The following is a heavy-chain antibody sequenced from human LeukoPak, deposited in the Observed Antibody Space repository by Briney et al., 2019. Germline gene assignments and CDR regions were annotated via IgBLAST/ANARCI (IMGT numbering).Heavy chain of an antibody. D-gene: IGHD3-10*01. CDR1: GYSISSGYY. J-gene: IGHJ4*02. CDR2: IYHSGST. V-gene: IGHV4-38-2*02. Sequence: PSETLSLTCTVSGYSISSGYYWGWIRPPPGKGLEWIGSIYHSGSTYYNPSLRSRVTISVDTSKNQFSLKLSSVTAADTAVYYCARVGTYYYGSGSYYNWGYNFDYWGQGTLVTVSS. CDR3: ARVGTYYYGSGSYYNWGYNFDY.